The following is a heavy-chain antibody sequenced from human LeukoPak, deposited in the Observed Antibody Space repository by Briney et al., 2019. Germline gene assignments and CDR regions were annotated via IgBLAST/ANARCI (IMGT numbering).Heavy chain of an antibody. J-gene: IGHJ4*02. V-gene: IGHV3-30*04. D-gene: IGHD2-15*01. CDR1: GFSFSSFA. CDR3: ARPFTGYCNGGTCYSDN. Sequence: GALRLSCAAPGFSFSSFAMQWFRQSPGKGMERMGLISYDASIICYADSVRGRFTMSRDNSKDTLYLQMNSLRADDTAVYYCARPFTGYCNGGTCYSDNWGQGTLVTVSS. CDR2: ISYDASII.